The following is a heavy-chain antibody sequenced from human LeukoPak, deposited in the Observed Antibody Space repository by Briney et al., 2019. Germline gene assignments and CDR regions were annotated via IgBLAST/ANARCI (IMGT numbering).Heavy chain of an antibody. V-gene: IGHV4-4*07. D-gene: IGHD5-12*01. J-gene: IGHJ5*02. Sequence: SETLSLTCTVSGDSMNDYFWTWIRQPAGKGLEYIGRVYTSGTTYYNPSLKTRVTMSVDTSKSQFSLKLSSVTAADTAVYYCARGRGWYIVATKEVWFDPWGQGTLVTVSS. CDR2: VYTSGTT. CDR1: GDSMNDYF. CDR3: ARGRGWYIVATKEVWFDP.